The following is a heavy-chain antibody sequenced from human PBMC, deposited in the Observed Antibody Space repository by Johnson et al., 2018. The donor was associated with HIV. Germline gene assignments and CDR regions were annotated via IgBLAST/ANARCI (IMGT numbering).Heavy chain of an antibody. Sequence: MMLVESGGGLVQPGGSLRLSCAASGFTVSRNYMSWVRQAPGKGLEWVSVIYSGGSTYYADSVKGRFTIARDNSKNTLYLQMNSLRAEDTAVYYCAREAYAAGAVDIWGQGTMVTVSS. J-gene: IGHJ3*02. CDR3: AREAYAAGAVDI. CDR2: IYSGGST. CDR1: GFTVSRNY. V-gene: IGHV3-66*01. D-gene: IGHD3-16*01.